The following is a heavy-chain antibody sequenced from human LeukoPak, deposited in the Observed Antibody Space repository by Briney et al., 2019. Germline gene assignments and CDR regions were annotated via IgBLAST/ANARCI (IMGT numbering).Heavy chain of an antibody. CDR1: GFTYSSYA. V-gene: IGHV3-7*01. CDR2: IKKDGSEK. CDR3: ARGKAYYDILTGLDY. Sequence: GGSLRLSCAASGFTYSSYAMSWARQAPGKGLEWVANIKKDGSEKYYVDSVKGRFTISRDNAKNSLYLQMNSLRAEDTAVYYCARGKAYYDILTGLDYWGQGTLVTVSS. J-gene: IGHJ4*02. D-gene: IGHD3-9*01.